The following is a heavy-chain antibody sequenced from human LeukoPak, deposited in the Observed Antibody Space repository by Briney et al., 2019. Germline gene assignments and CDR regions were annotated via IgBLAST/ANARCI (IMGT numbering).Heavy chain of an antibody. CDR2: INNSGGST. J-gene: IGHJ4*02. CDR3: AKRPSGYSSSWYYFDH. V-gene: IGHV3-23*01. CDR1: GFTFSSYA. Sequence: GGSLRPSCAASGFTFSSYAMSWVRQAPGKGLEWVSNINNSGGSTYYADSVKGRFTISRDNSKNALYLQMNSLRAEDTAVYFCAKRPSGYSSSWYYFDHWGQGTLVTVSS. D-gene: IGHD6-13*01.